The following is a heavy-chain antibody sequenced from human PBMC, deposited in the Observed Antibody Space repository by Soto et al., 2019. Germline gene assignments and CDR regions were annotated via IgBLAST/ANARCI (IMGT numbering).Heavy chain of an antibody. V-gene: IGHV1-69*12. D-gene: IGHD5-18*01. CDR3: AREGFYGYRGVFDY. CDR1: GGTFSSYA. Sequence: QVQLVQSGAEVKKPGSSVKVSCKASGGTFSSYAISWVRQAPGQGLEWMGGIIPIFGTANYAQKFQGRVTXXAXEXXSTAYMELSSLRSEDTAVYYCAREGFYGYRGVFDYWGQGTLVTVSS. J-gene: IGHJ4*02. CDR2: IIPIFGTA.